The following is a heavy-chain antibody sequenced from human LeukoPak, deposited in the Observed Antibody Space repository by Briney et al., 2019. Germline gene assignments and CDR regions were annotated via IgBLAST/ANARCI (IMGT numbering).Heavy chain of an antibody. CDR2: IYYSGST. V-gene: IGHV4-59*08. CDR3: ARVPEAITMVRGVKFHAFDI. Sequence: PSETLSLTCTVSGGSISSYYWSWIRQPPGKGLEWIGYIYYSGSTNYNPSLKSRVTISVDTSKNQFSLKLSSVTAADTAVYYCARVPEAITMVRGVKFHAFDIWGQGTMVTVSS. CDR1: GGSISSYY. D-gene: IGHD3-10*01. J-gene: IGHJ3*02.